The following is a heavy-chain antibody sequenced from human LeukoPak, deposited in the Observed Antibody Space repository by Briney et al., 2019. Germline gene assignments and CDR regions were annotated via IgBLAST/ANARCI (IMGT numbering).Heavy chain of an antibody. Sequence: PSETLSLTCTVSGGSISTCCSYWGWIRQPPGKGLEWIVTIYYSGSTYYNPSLKSRVTMSVDTSQNHFSLKLRSVTAADTAVYYCARHYHTDVQASFGYWGQGTLVTVSS. D-gene: IGHD3-16*02. V-gene: IGHV4-39*01. CDR3: ARHYHTDVQASFGY. CDR2: IYYSGST. J-gene: IGHJ4*02. CDR1: GGSISTCCSY.